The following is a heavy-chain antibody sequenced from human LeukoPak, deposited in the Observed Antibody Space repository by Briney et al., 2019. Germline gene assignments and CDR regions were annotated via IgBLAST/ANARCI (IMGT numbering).Heavy chain of an antibody. D-gene: IGHD3-3*01. CDR1: GYTFTSYA. CDR3: ARTAKLRFLEWLSAPHDAFDI. Sequence: SVTVSFKSSGYTFTSYAISWVRQAPGQGLEWMGRIIPILGIANYAQKFQGRVTITADKSTSTAYMELSSLRSEDTAVYYCARTAKLRFLEWLSAPHDAFDIWGQGTMVTVSS. V-gene: IGHV1-69*04. CDR2: IIPILGIA. J-gene: IGHJ3*02.